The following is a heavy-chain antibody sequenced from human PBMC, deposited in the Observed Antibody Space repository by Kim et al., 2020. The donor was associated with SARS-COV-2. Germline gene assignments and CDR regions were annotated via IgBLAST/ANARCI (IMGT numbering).Heavy chain of an antibody. Sequence: SETLSLTCTVSGGSVSSGSYYWSWIRQPPGKGLEWIGYIYYSGSTNYNPSLKSRVTISVDTSKNQFSLKLSSVTAADTAVYYCARDGSSSWNEGYYYGMDVWGQGTTVTVSS. D-gene: IGHD6-13*01. V-gene: IGHV4-61*01. J-gene: IGHJ6*02. CDR3: ARDGSSSWNEGYYYGMDV. CDR2: IYYSGST. CDR1: GGSVSSGSYY.